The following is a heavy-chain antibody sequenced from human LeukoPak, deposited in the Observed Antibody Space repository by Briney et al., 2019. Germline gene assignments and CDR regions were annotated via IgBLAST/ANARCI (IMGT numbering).Heavy chain of an antibody. D-gene: IGHD5-24*01. J-gene: IGHJ5*02. V-gene: IGHV5-51*01. CDR3: ARHEETYNSVGRFGP. Sequence: GESLKISCKGSGYSFTSYWIGWGRQMPGKGLEWMGIIYPGDSDTRYSPSFQGQVTTSADKSISTAYLQWISLKASDTAMYYCARHEETYNSVGRFGPWGQGTLVTVSS. CDR2: IYPGDSDT. CDR1: GYSFTSYW.